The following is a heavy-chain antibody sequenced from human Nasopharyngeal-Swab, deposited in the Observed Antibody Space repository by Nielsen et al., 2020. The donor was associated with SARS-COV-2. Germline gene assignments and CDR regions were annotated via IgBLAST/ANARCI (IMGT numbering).Heavy chain of an antibody. Sequence: VRQAPGKGLEWVSVIYSGGGSYYADSVKGRFTISRDNFKNMLYLQMNSLGAEDTTMYYCTREDRYASGSFDHWGQGTLVTVSS. CDR3: TREDRYASGSFDH. D-gene: IGHD3-10*01. V-gene: IGHV3-53*01. J-gene: IGHJ4*02. CDR2: IYSGGGS.